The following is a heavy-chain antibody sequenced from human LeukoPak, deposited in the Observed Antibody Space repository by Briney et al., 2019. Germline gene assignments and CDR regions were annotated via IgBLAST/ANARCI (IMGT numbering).Heavy chain of an antibody. CDR2: IYYSGST. V-gene: IGHV4-39*07. D-gene: IGHD3-22*01. J-gene: IGHJ4*02. CDR3: ARGGYYYDSSGYYSFDY. Sequence: SETLSLTCTVSGGSISSSSYYWGWIRQPPGKGLEWIGSIYYSGSTYYNPSLKSRVTISVDTSKNQFSLKLSSVTAADTAVYYCARGGYYYDSSGYYSFDYWGQGTLVTVSS. CDR1: GGSISSSSYY.